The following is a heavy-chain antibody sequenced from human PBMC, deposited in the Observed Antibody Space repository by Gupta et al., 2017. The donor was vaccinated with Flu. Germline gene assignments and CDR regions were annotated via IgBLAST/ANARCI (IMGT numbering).Heavy chain of an antibody. CDR1: CFSFSTFA. J-gene: IGHJ4*02. D-gene: IGHD4-17*01. Sequence: EVQLLESGGGLVQPGGSRRLSCVTSCFSFSTFAMSWVRQPSGSGLEWVATISGAGGTTYFADSVKGRFTISRDNSRNTLSLEMNSLRADDTAVYFCVKDGGRVYGPTYFDHWGQGALVIVSS. CDR3: VKDGGRVYGPTYFDH. CDR2: ISGAGGTT. V-gene: IGHV3-23*01.